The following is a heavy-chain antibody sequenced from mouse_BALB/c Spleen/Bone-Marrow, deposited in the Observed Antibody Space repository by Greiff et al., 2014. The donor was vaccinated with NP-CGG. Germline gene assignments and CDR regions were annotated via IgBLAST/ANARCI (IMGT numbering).Heavy chain of an antibody. CDR1: GYTFTEYT. D-gene: IGHD3-3*01. V-gene: IGHV1-18*01. J-gene: IGHJ2*01. CDR2: INPNNGGT. Sequence: EVQLKESGPELVKPGASVKISCKTSGYTFTEYTMHWVKQSQGKSLEWIGGINPNNGGTTYNQKFKGKATLTVDKSSSTAYMELRSLTSEDSAVYYCARKRPGTDYYFDYWGQGTTLTVSS. CDR3: ARKRPGTDYYFDY.